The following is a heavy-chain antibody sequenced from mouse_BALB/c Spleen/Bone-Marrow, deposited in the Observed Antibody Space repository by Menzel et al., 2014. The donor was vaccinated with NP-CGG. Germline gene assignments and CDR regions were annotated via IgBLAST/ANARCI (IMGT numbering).Heavy chain of an antibody. J-gene: IGHJ4*01. CDR1: GFTFSSFG. CDR3: ARKGAMITHYYAMDY. D-gene: IGHD2-4*01. CDR2: ISNGSSPI. Sequence: EVQRVESGGGLVQPGGSRKLSCAASGFTFSSFGMHWVRQAPEEGLEWVAYISNGSSPIYYADTVKGRFTISRDNPKNTLFLQMTSLRSEDTAMYYCARKGAMITHYYAMDYWGQGTSVTVSS. V-gene: IGHV5-17*02.